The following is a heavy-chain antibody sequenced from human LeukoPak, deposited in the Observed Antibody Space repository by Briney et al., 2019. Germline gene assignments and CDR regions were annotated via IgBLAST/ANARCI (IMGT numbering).Heavy chain of an antibody. J-gene: IGHJ4*02. V-gene: IGHV4-59*01. D-gene: IGHD2-2*01. CDR3: ARGYCSSTSCPFDY. Sequence: SETLSLTCTVSGGSISSYYWSWIRQPPGKGLEWIGYIYYSGSTNYNPSLKSRVTISVDTSKSQFSLKLSSVTAADTAVYYCARGYCSSTSCPFDYWGQGTLVTVSS. CDR2: IYYSGST. CDR1: GGSISSYY.